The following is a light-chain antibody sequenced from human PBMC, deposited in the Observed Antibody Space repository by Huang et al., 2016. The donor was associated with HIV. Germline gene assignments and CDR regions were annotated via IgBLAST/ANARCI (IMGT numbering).Light chain of an antibody. CDR1: QSVGGY. CDR3: QQPGS. CDR2: DTS. J-gene: IGKJ2*01. Sequence: EIVLTQSPATLSLSPGERSTLSCRASQSVGGYLAWYQQKPGQAPRLLIYDTSTRATGIPARFSGSGSETDFTLTISSLEPEDFAVYYCQQPGSFGQGTKVDIK. V-gene: IGKV3-11*01.